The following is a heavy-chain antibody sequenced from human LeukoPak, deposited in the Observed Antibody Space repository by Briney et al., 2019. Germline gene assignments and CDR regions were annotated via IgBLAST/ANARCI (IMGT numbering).Heavy chain of an antibody. V-gene: IGHV1-2*02. CDR1: GYTFTGYY. CDR3: ARGNYYGSGRLSNWFDP. J-gene: IGHJ5*02. D-gene: IGHD3-10*01. CDR2: INPNSGGT. Sequence: GASVKVSCKASGYTFTGYYMHWVRQAPGQGLEWMGWINPNSGGTNYAQKFQGRVTMTRDTSISTAYMELSRLRSDDTAVYCCARGNYYGSGRLSNWFDPWGQETLVTVSS.